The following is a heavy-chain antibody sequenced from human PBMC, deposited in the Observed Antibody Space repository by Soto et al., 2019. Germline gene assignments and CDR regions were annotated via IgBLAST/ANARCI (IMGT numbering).Heavy chain of an antibody. D-gene: IGHD1-20*01. CDR3: VRDAYNRDAFDI. Sequence: DVQLVESGGGLVKPGGSLRLSCAASGFNFITFSMNWVRQAPGKGLEWVSSISASSSSIYYAESVKGRFTVSRDNAKNSLSLQMNSLTAADPALYYCVRDAYNRDAFDIWGQGTTVTVSS. CDR2: ISASSSSI. V-gene: IGHV3-21*01. J-gene: IGHJ3*02. CDR1: GFNFITFS.